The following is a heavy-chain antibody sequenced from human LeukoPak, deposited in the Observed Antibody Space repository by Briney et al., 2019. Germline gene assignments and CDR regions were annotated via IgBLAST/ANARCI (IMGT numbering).Heavy chain of an antibody. V-gene: IGHV3-23*01. CDR2: ISGSGGST. D-gene: IGHD5-24*01. Sequence: GGSLRLSCAASGFTFSSYAMSWVRQAPGKGLEWVSAISGSGGSTYNADSVKGRFTISRDNSKNTLYLQMNSLRAEDTAVYYCAKDMGRRDGYNFDFDYWGQGTLVTVSS. CDR3: AKDMGRRDGYNFDFDY. CDR1: GFTFSSYA. J-gene: IGHJ4*02.